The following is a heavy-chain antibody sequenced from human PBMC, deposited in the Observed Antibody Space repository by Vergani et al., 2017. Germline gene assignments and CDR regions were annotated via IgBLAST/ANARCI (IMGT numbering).Heavy chain of an antibody. Sequence: EVQLVESGGGLVQPGGSLRLSCAASGFTFSSYSMNWVRQAPGKGLEWVSYSSSSSSTIYYADSVKGRFTISRDNAKNSLYLQMNSLRAENTAVYYCARYQSRLSETYGMDVWGQGTTVTVSS. CDR3: ARYQSRLSETYGMDV. J-gene: IGHJ6*02. V-gene: IGHV3-48*01. CDR1: GFTFSSYS. D-gene: IGHD2-2*01. CDR2: SSSSSSTI.